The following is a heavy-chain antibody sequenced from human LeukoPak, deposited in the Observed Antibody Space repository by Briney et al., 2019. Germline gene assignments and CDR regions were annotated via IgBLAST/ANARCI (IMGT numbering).Heavy chain of an antibody. CDR3: ARGARSGYYRLDV. CDR2: ITTAGDT. Sequence: GGSLRLSCAASGFTFSSYDMHWVRRAAGKGLEWVSAITTAGDTYYPGSVKGRFTISRDNAKNSLYLQMNSLRAEDTALYYCARGARSGYYRLDVWGKGTTVTVSS. CDR1: GFTFSSYD. D-gene: IGHD3-22*01. J-gene: IGHJ6*04. V-gene: IGHV3-13*01.